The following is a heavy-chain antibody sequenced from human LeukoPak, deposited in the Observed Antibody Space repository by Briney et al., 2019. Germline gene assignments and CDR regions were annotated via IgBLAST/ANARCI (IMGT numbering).Heavy chain of an antibody. CDR2: INHSGST. J-gene: IGHJ6*03. CDR3: ARGRRTYDSSGYYPPYWYYYMDV. CDR1: GGSFSGYY. D-gene: IGHD3-22*01. V-gene: IGHV4-34*01. Sequence: PSETLSLTCAVYGGSFSGYYWSWIRQPPGKGLEWIGEINHSGSTNYNPSLKSRVTISVDTSKNQFSLKLSSVTAADTAVYYCARGRRTYDSSGYYPPYWYYYMDVWGKGTTVTVSS.